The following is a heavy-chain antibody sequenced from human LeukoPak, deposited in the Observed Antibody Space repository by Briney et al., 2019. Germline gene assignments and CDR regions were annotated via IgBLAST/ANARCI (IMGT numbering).Heavy chain of an antibody. V-gene: IGHV4-34*01. D-gene: IGHD4-17*01. J-gene: IGHJ6*03. CDR1: GGSISSYY. CDR2: INHSGST. Sequence: PSETLSLTCTVSGGSISSYYWSWIRQPPGKGLEWIGEINHSGSTNYNPSLKSRVTISVDTSKNQFSLKLSSVTAADTAVYYCARHLTVTTFFYYYYMDVWGKGTTVTISS. CDR3: ARHLTVTTFFYYYYMDV.